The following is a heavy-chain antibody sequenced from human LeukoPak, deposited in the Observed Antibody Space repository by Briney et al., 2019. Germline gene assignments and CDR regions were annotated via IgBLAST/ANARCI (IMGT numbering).Heavy chain of an antibody. CDR3: ARGAPTTRIGAGRFDY. CDR1: GHTFTGYY. Sequence: ASVKVSCKASGHTFTGYYMHWVRQAPGQGLEWMGEINPSGGSTSYAQKFQGRITVTRDTYTNTVYMDLSSLRSEDTATYYCARGAPTTRIGAGRFDYWGQGSLLTVAS. D-gene: IGHD5-12*01. J-gene: IGHJ4*02. V-gene: IGHV1-46*01. CDR2: INPSGGST.